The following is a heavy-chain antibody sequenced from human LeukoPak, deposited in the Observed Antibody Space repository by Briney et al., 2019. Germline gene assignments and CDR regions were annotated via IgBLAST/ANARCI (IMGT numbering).Heavy chain of an antibody. Sequence: GGSLRLSCAASGFTFSNYAIHWVRQPPGKGLEWVAVISYDGNNIYYADSVKGRFTISRDNSKNTLYLQMNSLRAEDTAVYYCAKVRIDIVVVPAAPPPRGWFDPWGQGTLVTVSS. J-gene: IGHJ5*02. D-gene: IGHD2-2*01. CDR2: ISYDGNNI. V-gene: IGHV3-30-3*01. CDR3: AKVRIDIVVVPAAPPPRGWFDP. CDR1: GFTFSNYA.